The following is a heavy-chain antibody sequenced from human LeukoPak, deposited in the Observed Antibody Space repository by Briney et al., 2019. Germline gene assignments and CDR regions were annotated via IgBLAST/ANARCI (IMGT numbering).Heavy chain of an antibody. V-gene: IGHV3-33*01. CDR1: GFTFSSYG. D-gene: IGHD5-24*01. Sequence: GGSLRLSCAASGFTFSSYGMHWVRQAPGKGRDWGAVIWYDGSNKYYADSVKGRFTISRDNSKNTLYLQMNSLRAEDTAVYYCARGPRKWLRRDGYLPYYFDYWGQGTLVTVSS. CDR3: ARGPRKWLRRDGYLPYYFDY. CDR2: IWYDGSNK. J-gene: IGHJ4*02.